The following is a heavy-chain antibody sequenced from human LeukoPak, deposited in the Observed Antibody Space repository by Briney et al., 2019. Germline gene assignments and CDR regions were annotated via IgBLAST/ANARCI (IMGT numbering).Heavy chain of an antibody. CDR1: GYTFTSYD. J-gene: IGHJ6*02. V-gene: IGHV1-8*01. CDR2: MNPNSGNT. D-gene: IGHD5-18*01. Sequence: ASVKVSCKASGYTFTSYDINWVRQATGQGFEWMGWMNPNSGNTGYAQKFQGRVTMTRNTSISTAYMELSSLRSEDTAVYYCARGYSYGRYYYYYYGMDVWGQGTTVTVSS. CDR3: ARGYSYGRYYYYYYGMDV.